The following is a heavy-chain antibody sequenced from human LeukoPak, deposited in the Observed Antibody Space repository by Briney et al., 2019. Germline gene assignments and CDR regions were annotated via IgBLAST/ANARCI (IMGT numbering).Heavy chain of an antibody. D-gene: IGHD4-17*01. CDR1: GFTFSSYG. V-gene: IGHV3-30*18. CDR2: ISYDGSNK. CDR3: AKDHGYGDYSGETWYFDY. Sequence: PGGSLRLSCAASGFTFSSYGMHWVRQAPGKGLEWVAVISYDGSNKYYADSVKGRFTISRDNSKNTLYLQMNSLRAEDTAVYYCAKDHGYGDYSGETWYFDYWGQGTLVTVSS. J-gene: IGHJ4*02.